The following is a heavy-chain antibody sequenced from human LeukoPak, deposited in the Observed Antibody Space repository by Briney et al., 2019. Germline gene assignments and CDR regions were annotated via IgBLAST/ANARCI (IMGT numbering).Heavy chain of an antibody. D-gene: IGHD4-17*01. J-gene: IGHJ5*02. CDR1: EFSVGSNY. V-gene: IGHV3-66*01. Sequence: GGSLRLSCAASEFSVGSNYMTWVRQAPGKGLEWVSLIYSGGSTYYADSVKGRFTISRDNPKKSLYLQMNSLRAEDTAVYYCARGATTTRFGRFDPWGQGTLVIVSS. CDR2: IYSGGST. CDR3: ARGATTTRFGRFDP.